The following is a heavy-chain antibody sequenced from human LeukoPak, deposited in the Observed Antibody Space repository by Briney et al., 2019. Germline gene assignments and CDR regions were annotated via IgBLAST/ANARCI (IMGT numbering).Heavy chain of an antibody. CDR2: IHYSGST. J-gene: IGHJ4*02. Sequence: PSETLSLTCTVSGGSISSYYWSWIRQPPGKGLEWIGYIHYSGSTNYNPSLKSRLTISVETSKNQFSLKLRSVTAADTAVYYCARCIEGRDFDYWGQGTLVTVSS. V-gene: IGHV4-59*01. D-gene: IGHD6-6*01. CDR3: ARCIEGRDFDY. CDR1: GGSISSYY.